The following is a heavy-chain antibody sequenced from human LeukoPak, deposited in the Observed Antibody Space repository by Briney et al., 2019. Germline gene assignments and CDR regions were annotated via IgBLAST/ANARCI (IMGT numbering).Heavy chain of an antibody. D-gene: IGHD2-2*01. J-gene: IGHJ4*02. V-gene: IGHV1-18*01. CDR2: ISAYNGNT. CDR3: ARGEWDIVVAPAATGLDY. CDR1: GYTFISYG. Sequence: ASVKVSCKASGYTFISYGISWVRQAPGHGLEWMGWISAYNGNTNYAQKLQGRVTMTTDTSTSTAYMELRSLRSDDTAVYYCARGEWDIVVAPAATGLDYWGQGTLVTVSS.